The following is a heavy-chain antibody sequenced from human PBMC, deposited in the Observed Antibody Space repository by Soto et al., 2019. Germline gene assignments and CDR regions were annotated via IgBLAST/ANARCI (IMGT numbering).Heavy chain of an antibody. CDR3: ARGIATGQLDP. J-gene: IGHJ5*02. CDR1: GYTFTRYT. Sequence: ASVKVSCKASGYTFTRYTMNWVRQAPGQRLEWMGWINPDNGNTKSSQKFQDRVIITRYTSASTAYMDLSSLRSEDTAVYYCARGIATGQLDPWGQGTLVTVSS. CDR2: INPDNGNT. D-gene: IGHD2-15*01. V-gene: IGHV1-3*01.